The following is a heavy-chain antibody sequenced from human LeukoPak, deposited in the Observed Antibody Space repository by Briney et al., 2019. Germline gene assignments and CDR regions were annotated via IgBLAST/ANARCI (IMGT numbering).Heavy chain of an antibody. CDR1: GGSFSGYY. J-gene: IGHJ4*02. V-gene: IGHV4-34*01. CDR2: INHSGST. D-gene: IGHD5-18*01. CDR3: ARALPRIQLWYRGYFDY. Sequence: KPSETLSLTCAVYGGSFSGYYWSWIRQPPGKGLEWIGEINHSGSTNYNPSLKSRVTISVDTSKNQFSPKLSSVTAADTAVYYCARALPRIQLWYRGYFDYWGQGTLVTVSS.